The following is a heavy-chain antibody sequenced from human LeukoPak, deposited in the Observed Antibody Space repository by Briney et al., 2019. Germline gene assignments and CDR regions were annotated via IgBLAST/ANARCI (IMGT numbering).Heavy chain of an antibody. Sequence: PSETLSLTCTVSGGSINSGLYYWGWIRQPPGKGLEWIGRMSYSGSTDYNPSLKSRVTISVDTSKNQFSLRLSSVTAADTAVYYCASHANPGDYVFDYWGQGTLVTVSS. CDR1: GGSINSGLYY. V-gene: IGHV4-39*07. CDR3: ASHANPGDYVFDY. CDR2: MSYSGST. D-gene: IGHD4-17*01. J-gene: IGHJ4*02.